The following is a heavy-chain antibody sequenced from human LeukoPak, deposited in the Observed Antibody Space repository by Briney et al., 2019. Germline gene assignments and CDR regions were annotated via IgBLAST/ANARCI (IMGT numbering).Heavy chain of an antibody. V-gene: IGHV3-33*01. D-gene: IGHD3-10*01. CDR1: GFTFSSYG. CDR2: IWYDGSNK. CDR3: ARARDRGVINSFFDY. Sequence: GGSLRLSCAASGFTFSSYGMHWVRPAPGKGLEWVAVIWYDGSNKYYADSVKGRFTISRDNSKNTLYLQMNSLRAEDTAVYYYARARDRGVINSFFDYWGQGTLVTVSS. J-gene: IGHJ4*02.